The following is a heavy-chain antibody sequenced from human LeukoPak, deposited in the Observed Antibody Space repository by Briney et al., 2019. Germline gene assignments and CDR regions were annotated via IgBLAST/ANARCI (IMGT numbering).Heavy chain of an antibody. Sequence: GRSLRLSCAASGYNFDDYAMHWVRQGPGKGLEWVAIISWTGDRTVYAESVKGRFTISRDNAKNSLFLQMNSLRTEDTALYYCAKDIDYGSGSYYKSLDYWGQGTLVTVSS. V-gene: IGHV3-9*01. CDR2: ISWTGDRT. D-gene: IGHD3-10*01. J-gene: IGHJ4*02. CDR1: GYNFDDYA. CDR3: AKDIDYGSGSYYKSLDY.